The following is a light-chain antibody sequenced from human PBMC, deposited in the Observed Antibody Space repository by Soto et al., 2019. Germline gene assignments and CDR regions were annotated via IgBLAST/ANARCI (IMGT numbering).Light chain of an antibody. CDR1: SSDIRVYNY. J-gene: IGLJ1*01. Sequence: QSALTQPASVSGSPGQSITISCTGSSSDIRVYNYVSWYQQHPGKAPKLMIFEVNKRPSGVSNRFSGSKSGNTASLTISGLKVEDEADYYCCSSGGSPTYVFGTGTKLTVL. CDR2: EVN. V-gene: IGLV2-23*02. CDR3: CSSGGSPTYV.